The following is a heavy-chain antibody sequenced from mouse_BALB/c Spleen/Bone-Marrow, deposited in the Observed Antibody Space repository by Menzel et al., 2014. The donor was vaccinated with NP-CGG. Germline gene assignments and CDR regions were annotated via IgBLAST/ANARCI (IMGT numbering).Heavy chain of an antibody. CDR1: GFTFTDYY. V-gene: IGHV7-3*02. CDR2: IRNKANGYTT. CDR3: ARDDYYAMDY. J-gene: IGHJ4*01. Sequence: EVHLVESGGGLVQPGGSLRLSCATSGFTFTDYYMSWVRQPPGKALEWLGFIRNKANGYTTEYSASVKGRFTISRDNSQSILYLQVNTLRAEDSATYYCARDDYYAMDYWGQGTSVTVSS.